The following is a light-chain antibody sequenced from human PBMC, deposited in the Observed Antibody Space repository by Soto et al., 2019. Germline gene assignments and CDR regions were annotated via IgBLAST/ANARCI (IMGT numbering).Light chain of an antibody. V-gene: IGLV2-23*02. Sequence: QCVLTQPASVPESAGQPATIPCTGTASDVESYNLVSWYQQHPGRAPKLIIYEVNKRHSGVSNRFSGSKSGNSASLSISGLKAEDEADYYCCSYGDTVTFVFGSGTKVTVL. J-gene: IGLJ1*01. CDR3: CSYGDTVTFV. CDR1: ASDVESYNL. CDR2: EVN.